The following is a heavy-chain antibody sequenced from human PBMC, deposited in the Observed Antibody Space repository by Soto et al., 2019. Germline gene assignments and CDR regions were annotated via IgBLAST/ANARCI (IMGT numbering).Heavy chain of an antibody. J-gene: IGHJ5*02. CDR3: AGLYGSGQWNWFDP. CDR1: GYSFISYW. Sequence: VQLVQSGAEVKKPGESLKISCKGSGYSFISYWIGWVRQMPGRGLEWMGIIYPHDSDTRYSPSFQGQVTIPADKSISPAYLQWSRRKAADSAMYYCAGLYGSGQWNWFDPWGQGTLVTVAS. V-gene: IGHV5-51*01. CDR2: IYPHDSDT. D-gene: IGHD3-10*01.